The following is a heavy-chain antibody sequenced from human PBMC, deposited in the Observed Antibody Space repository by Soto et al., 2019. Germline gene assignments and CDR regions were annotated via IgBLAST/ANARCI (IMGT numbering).Heavy chain of an antibody. CDR3: AKVYYDSSGYPDWYFDL. CDR1: GFTFDDYT. J-gene: IGHJ2*01. D-gene: IGHD3-22*01. CDR2: ISWDGGST. Sequence: EVQLVESGGVVVQPGGSLRLSCAASGFTFDDYTMHWVRQAPGKGLEWGSLISWDGGSTYYADSVKGRFTISRDNSKNSLYLQMNSLRTEDTALYYCAKVYYDSSGYPDWYFDLWGRGTLVTVSS. V-gene: IGHV3-43*01.